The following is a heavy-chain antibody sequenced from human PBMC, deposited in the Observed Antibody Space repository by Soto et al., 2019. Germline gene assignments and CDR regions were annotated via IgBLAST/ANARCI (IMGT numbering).Heavy chain of an antibody. J-gene: IGHJ4*02. Sequence: ASVKVSCKASGYTFTKYYVLWVREAPGQGLEWVGRINPNTGGTNYAQKFQDRVTMTRDTSITTAYMELSRLRSDDTAVYYCARQLAYCGGDCYTEPIDYWGQGTQVTVSS. CDR1: GYTFTKYY. V-gene: IGHV1-2*06. CDR3: ARQLAYCGGDCYTEPIDY. D-gene: IGHD2-21*02. CDR2: INPNTGGT.